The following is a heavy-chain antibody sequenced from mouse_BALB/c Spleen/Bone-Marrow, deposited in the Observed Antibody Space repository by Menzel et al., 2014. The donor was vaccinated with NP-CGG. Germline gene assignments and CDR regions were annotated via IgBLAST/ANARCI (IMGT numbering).Heavy chain of an antibody. J-gene: IGHJ2*01. Sequence: VQLKQSGPELVKPGASVKVSCKASGYAFTSYNMYWVKQSHGKSLEWMGYIDPYSGGTSYNQKFKGKATLTVDKSSSTAYMHHNSLTSEDSAVYYCARNLGYGYFDYWGQGTTLTVSS. CDR2: IDPYSGGT. CDR3: ARNLGYGYFDY. D-gene: IGHD3-1*01. V-gene: IGHV1S135*01. CDR1: GYAFTSYN.